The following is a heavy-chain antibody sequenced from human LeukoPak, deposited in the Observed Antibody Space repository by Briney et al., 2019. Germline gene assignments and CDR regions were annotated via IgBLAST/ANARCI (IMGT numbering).Heavy chain of an antibody. CDR2: IYHSGST. CDR1: GGSISSGGYY. J-gene: IGHJ4*02. CDR3: ASNGREGYNQYTD. D-gene: IGHD5-24*01. Sequence: PSETLSLTCTVSGGSISSGGYYWSWIRQPPGKGLEWIGYIYHSGSTYYNPSLKSRVTISVDRSKNQFSLKLSSVTAADTAVYYCASNGREGYNQYTDWGQGTLVTVSS. V-gene: IGHV4-30-2*01.